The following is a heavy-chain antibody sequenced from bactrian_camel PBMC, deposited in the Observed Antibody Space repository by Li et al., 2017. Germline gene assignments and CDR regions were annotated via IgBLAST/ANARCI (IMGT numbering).Heavy chain of an antibody. CDR2: IWSSDGRT. Sequence: HVQLVESGGRSVQVGGSLTLSCAASGFTSSSHCVGWFRQSPGNEREGVACIWSSDGRTTYADSVKGRFTITQDTAKNSVFLEMHSLKPEDTAMYYCAADTGSRLRSWKDVLDYNYRGQGTQVTVS. D-gene: IGHD8*01. J-gene: IGHJ4*01. CDR3: AADTGSRLRSWKDVLDYNY. CDR1: GFTSSSHC. V-gene: IGHV3-3*01.